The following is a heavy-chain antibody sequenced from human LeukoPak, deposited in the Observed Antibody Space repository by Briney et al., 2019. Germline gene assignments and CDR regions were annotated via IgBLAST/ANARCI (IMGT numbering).Heavy chain of an antibody. CDR1: GYSFTSYW. V-gene: IGHV5-51*01. J-gene: IGHJ2*01. CDR2: IYPGDSDT. D-gene: IGHD2-8*01. Sequence: GESLQISCKGSGYSFTSYWIGWVRPLPGKGLEWMGIIYPGDSDTRYSPSFQGQVTISADKSISTAYLQWSSLKASDTAMYYCARHNQDIVLMVYAMGWYFDLWGRGTLVTVSS. CDR3: ARHNQDIVLMVYAMGWYFDL.